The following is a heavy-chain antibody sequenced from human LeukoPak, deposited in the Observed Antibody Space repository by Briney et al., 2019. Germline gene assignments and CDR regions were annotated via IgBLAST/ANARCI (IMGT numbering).Heavy chain of an antibody. J-gene: IGHJ6*02. V-gene: IGHV4-34*01. CDR1: GGSFSGYY. D-gene: IGHD5-18*01. CDR2: IYYSGST. Sequence: SETLSLTCAVYGGSFSGYYWSWIRQHPGKGLEWIGYIYYSGSTYYNPSLKSRVTISVDTSKNQFSLKLSSVTAADTAVYYCASGATANYYYGMDVWGQGTTVTVSS. CDR3: ASGATANYYYGMDV.